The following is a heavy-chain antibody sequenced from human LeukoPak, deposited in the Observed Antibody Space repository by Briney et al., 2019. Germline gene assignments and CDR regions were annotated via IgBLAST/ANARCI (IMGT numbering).Heavy chain of an antibody. CDR2: ISSSSSYI. CDR3: ARSYSSSSRGYYMDV. D-gene: IGHD6-6*01. J-gene: IGHJ6*03. Sequence: GGSLKLSCAASGFTFSSYSMNWVRQAPGKGLEWVSSISSSSSYIYYADSVKGRSTISRDNAKNSLYLQMNSLRAEDTAVYYCARSYSSSSRGYYMDVWGKGTTVTVSS. V-gene: IGHV3-21*01. CDR1: GFTFSSYS.